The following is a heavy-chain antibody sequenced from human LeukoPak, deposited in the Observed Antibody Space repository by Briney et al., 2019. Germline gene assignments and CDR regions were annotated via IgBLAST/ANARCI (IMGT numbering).Heavy chain of an antibody. V-gene: IGHV4-34*01. CDR2: INHSGST. J-gene: IGHJ4*02. CDR3: ARLKPSY. CDR1: SESLSGHY. Sequence: SETLSLTCAVNSESLSGHYWSWIRQPPGKGLEWIWEINHSGSTSYSPSFKSRVTISIDTSKNQFSQSLSSVTAADTAVYYCARLKPSYWGQGTLVAVSS.